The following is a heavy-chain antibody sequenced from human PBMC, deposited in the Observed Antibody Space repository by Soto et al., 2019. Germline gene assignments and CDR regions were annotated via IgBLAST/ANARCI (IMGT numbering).Heavy chain of an antibody. V-gene: IGHV3-23*01. J-gene: IGHJ4*02. CDR3: AKEPRGPYS. CDR2: ISGSGANT. Sequence: EVQLLESGGGLVQPGGSLRLSCADSGFTFSIYGMSWVRQAPGKGLEWVSGISGSGANTFYADSVKGRFTISRDKSENTLYLQMTSLRTEDTAVYYCAKEPRGPYSWGQGTLVTVSS. CDR1: GFTFSIYG.